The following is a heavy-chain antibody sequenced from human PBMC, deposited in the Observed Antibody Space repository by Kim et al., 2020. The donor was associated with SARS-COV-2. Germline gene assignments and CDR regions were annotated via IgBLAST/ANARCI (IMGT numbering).Heavy chain of an antibody. CDR3: AKGPRLTTAGTGSFEI. CDR1: GGSMSSYY. CDR2: IYSSGST. Sequence: SETLSLTCTVSGGSMSSYYWSWIRQPAGKGLEWIGRIYSSGSTDYNPSLKSRVTMSVDTSKNQFSLNLNSVTAADTAVYYCAKGPRLTTAGTGSFEIWG. V-gene: IGHV4-4*07. D-gene: IGHD6-13*01. J-gene: IGHJ3*02.